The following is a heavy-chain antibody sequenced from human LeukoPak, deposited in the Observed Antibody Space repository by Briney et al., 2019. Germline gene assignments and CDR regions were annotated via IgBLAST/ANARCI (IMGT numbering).Heavy chain of an antibody. J-gene: IGHJ1*01. CDR3: ARGGTLYQLLYEQYFQH. CDR1: GGTFSSYA. D-gene: IGHD2-2*02. V-gene: IGHV1-69*13. CDR2: IIPIFGTA. Sequence: ASVKVSCKASGGTFSSYAISWVRQAPGQGLEWMGGIIPIFGTANYAQKFQGRVTITADESTSTAYMELSSLRSEDTAVYYCARGGTLYQLLYEQYFQHWGQGTLVTVSS.